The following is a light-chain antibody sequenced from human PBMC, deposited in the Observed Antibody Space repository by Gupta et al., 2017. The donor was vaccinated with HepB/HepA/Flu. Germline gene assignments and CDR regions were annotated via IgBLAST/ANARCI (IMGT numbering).Light chain of an antibody. Sequence: DIRMTQSPSSLSASVGDRVTITCRASQGISNYLAWYQQKPGKVPKLLIYAASTLESGVPDRFSGSGSGTDFTLTISSLQPEDVAVYYCQQYCNSPFTFGQGTKVEIK. CDR1: QGISNY. J-gene: IGKJ1*01. V-gene: IGKV1-27*01. CDR3: QQYCNSPFT. CDR2: AAS.